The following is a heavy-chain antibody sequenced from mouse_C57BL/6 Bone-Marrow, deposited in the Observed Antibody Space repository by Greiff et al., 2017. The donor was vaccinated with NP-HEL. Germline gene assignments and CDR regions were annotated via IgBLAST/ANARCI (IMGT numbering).Heavy chain of an antibody. D-gene: IGHD2-10*01. J-gene: IGHJ1*03. CDR1: GYTFTSYW. Sequence: QVQLQQPGAELVKPGASVKVSCKASGYTFTSYWMHWVKQRPGQGLEWIGRIHPSGSDTNYNQKFKGKATLTVDKSSSTAYMQLSSLTSEDSAVYYGAISYYGNYTSYWYLDVWGTGTTVTVSS. V-gene: IGHV1-74*01. CDR3: AISYYGNYTSYWYLDV. CDR2: IHPSGSDT.